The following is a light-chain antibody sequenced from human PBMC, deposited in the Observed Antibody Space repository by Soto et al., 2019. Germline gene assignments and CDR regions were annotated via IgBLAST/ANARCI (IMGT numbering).Light chain of an antibody. J-gene: IGKJ1*01. V-gene: IGKV3-20*01. Sequence: IVLTQSPCTVSLSTGERAALSCRASQSASSSYLAWYQQRPGQAPRLLIFATSNTATGIPDRFSGSGSGTDFTLTISRLEPEDFAVYYCRQYGSSPTTFGHVTKVDIK. CDR1: QSASSSY. CDR2: ATS. CDR3: RQYGSSPTT.